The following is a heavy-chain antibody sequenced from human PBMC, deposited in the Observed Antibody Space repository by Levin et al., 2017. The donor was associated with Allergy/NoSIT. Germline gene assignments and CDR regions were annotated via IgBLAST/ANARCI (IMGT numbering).Heavy chain of an antibody. CDR1: GFTFSSYW. CDR2: IKEDGSDK. Sequence: HSGGSLRLSCAVSGFTFSSYWMSWVRQAPGKGLEWVANIKEDGSDKNYVDSVKGRFTIYRDNAQNALFLHMNSLRAEDTALYFCARDLLGGLSDFDYWGQGTLVTVSS. V-gene: IGHV3-7*01. D-gene: IGHD3-16*01. J-gene: IGHJ4*02. CDR3: ARDLLGGLSDFDY.